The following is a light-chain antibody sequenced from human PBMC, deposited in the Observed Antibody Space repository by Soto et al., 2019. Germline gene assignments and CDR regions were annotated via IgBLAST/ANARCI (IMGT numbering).Light chain of an antibody. CDR1: QSISSY. CDR2: AAS. Sequence: DIQMTQSPSSLSASVGDRVTITCRASQSISSYLNWYQQKPGKAPKLLIYAASSLQSGVPSRFSGSGSGTDFTLTISSLQPEDFATYYCKQSYSTPCTFGQGTKLEIK. J-gene: IGKJ2*01. V-gene: IGKV1-39*01. CDR3: KQSYSTPCT.